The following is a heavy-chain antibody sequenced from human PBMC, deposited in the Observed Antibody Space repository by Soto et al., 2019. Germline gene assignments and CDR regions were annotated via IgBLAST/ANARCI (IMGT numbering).Heavy chain of an antibody. V-gene: IGHV4-30-4*01. CDR3: PGAQVGSGSLRPHFAS. CDR1: GGAISSGDYY. D-gene: IGHD3-22*01. Sequence: QVQLQESGPGLVKPSQTLSLTCTVSGGAISSGDYYWSWIRQPPGKGLEWIGYIYYSGSTYYNPSLENRVTIAEDPSKTQFSLRLSSRTAAATAVYCWPGAQVGSGSLRPHFASWGQGTLVTVSS. CDR2: IYYSGST. J-gene: IGHJ5*01.